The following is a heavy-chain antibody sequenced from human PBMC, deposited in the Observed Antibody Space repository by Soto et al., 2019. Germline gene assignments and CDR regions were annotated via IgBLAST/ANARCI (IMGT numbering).Heavy chain of an antibody. CDR1: GFTFSNAW. J-gene: IGHJ5*02. Sequence: GGSLRLSCAASGFTFSNAWMSWVRQAPGKGLEWVGRIKSKTDGGTTDYAAPVKGRFTISRDDSKNTLYLQMNSLKTEDTAVYYCTTDFRDIVVVPAAVTWGQGTLVTVSS. CDR3: TTDFRDIVVVPAAVT. D-gene: IGHD2-2*01. V-gene: IGHV3-15*01. CDR2: IKSKTDGGTT.